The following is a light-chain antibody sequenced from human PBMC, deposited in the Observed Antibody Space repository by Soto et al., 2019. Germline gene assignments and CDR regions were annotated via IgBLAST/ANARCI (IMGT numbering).Light chain of an antibody. CDR2: EVS. CDR1: RSDVGGYNY. V-gene: IGLV2-8*01. Sequence: QFVLTQPPSASGSPGQSVTISCTVTRSDVGGYNYVSWYQQHPGKAPKLMIYEVSKRPSGVPDRFSGSKSGNTASLTVSGLQAEDEADYYCSSYAGSKGVFGTGTKVNVL. J-gene: IGLJ1*01. CDR3: SSYAGSKGV.